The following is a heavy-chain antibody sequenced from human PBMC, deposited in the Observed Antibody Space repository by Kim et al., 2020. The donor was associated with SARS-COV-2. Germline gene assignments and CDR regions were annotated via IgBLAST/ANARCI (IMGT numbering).Heavy chain of an antibody. CDR2: IKPDGSDK. V-gene: IGHV3-7*03. CDR3: ATSFDFWSGYVY. CDR1: GFSSSTYW. D-gene: IGHD3-3*01. Sequence: GGSLRLSCAASGFSSSTYWMTWVRQTPGKGLVWVATIKPDGSDKYYVDSVKGRFAISRDNAKSSLSLQMNSLRADDTAVYYCATSFDFWSGYVYWGQGT. J-gene: IGHJ4*02.